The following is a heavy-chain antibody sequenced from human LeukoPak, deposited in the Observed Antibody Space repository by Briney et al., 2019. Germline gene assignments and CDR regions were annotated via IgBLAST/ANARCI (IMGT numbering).Heavy chain of an antibody. CDR3: ARVLGDRLSASYFDY. CDR1: GGSFSGYY. D-gene: IGHD2-21*01. V-gene: IGHV4-34*01. CDR2: INHSGST. J-gene: IGHJ4*02. Sequence: SETLSLTCAVYGGSFSGYYWSWLRQPPGKGLEWIGEINHSGSTNYNPSLKSRVTISVDTSKNQFSLKLSSVTAADTAVYYCARVLGDRLSASYFDYWGQGTLVTVSS.